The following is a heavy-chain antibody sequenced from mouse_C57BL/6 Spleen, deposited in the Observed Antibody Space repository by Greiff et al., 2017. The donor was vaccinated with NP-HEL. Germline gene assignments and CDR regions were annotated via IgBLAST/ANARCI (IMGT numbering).Heavy chain of an antibody. CDR3: ARRGSGVYYGSSYDYYFDY. J-gene: IGHJ2*01. D-gene: IGHD1-1*01. Sequence: EVQLQQSGPELVKPGASVKISCKASGYTFSDYYMNWVKQSHGKSLEWIGDINPNNGGTSYNQKFKGKATLTVDKSSSTAYMELRSLTSEDSAVYYCARRGSGVYYGSSYDYYFDYWGQGTTLTVSS. CDR1: GYTFSDYY. CDR2: INPNNGGT. V-gene: IGHV1-26*01.